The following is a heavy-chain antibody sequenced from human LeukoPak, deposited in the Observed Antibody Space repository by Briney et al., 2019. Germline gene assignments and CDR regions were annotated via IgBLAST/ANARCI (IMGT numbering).Heavy chain of an antibody. D-gene: IGHD2-15*01. CDR1: GYTFTSYG. Sequence: ASVKVSCKASGYTFTSYGISWVRQAPGQGLEWMGWISAYNGNTNYAQKLQGRVTMTTDTSTSTAYMELRSLRSDDTAVYYCARVGAYYRRVEVPYYMDVWGKGTTVTVSS. CDR3: ARVGAYYRRVEVPYYMDV. CDR2: ISAYNGNT. V-gene: IGHV1-18*01. J-gene: IGHJ6*03.